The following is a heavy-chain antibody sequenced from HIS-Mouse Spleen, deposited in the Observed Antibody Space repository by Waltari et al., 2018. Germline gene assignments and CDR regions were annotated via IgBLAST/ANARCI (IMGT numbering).Heavy chain of an antibody. J-gene: IGHJ4*02. V-gene: IGHV4-39*01. CDR1: GGSISSSSYY. Sequence: QLQLQESGPGLVKPSETLSLTCTVSGGSISSSSYYWGWIRQPPGKGLEWIGRIYYSGSTYYNPSLQSRVTISVDTSTNQFSLKLSSVTAADTAVYYCAYGDYFDYWGQGTLVTVSS. CDR3: AYGDYFDY. D-gene: IGHD4-17*01. CDR2: IYYSGST.